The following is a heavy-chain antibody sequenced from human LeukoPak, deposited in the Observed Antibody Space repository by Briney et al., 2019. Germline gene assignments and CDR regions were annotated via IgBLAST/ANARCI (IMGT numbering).Heavy chain of an antibody. D-gene: IGHD3-16*01. J-gene: IGHJ4*02. CDR3: AKSPYIGSHIYLDY. V-gene: IGHV3-23*01. Sequence: GGSLRLSCAASGFPFISYAMSWVRQAPGKGLEWVSAISGSGGSTYYADSVKGRFTISRDNSKNTLYLQMNSLRAEDTAVYYCAKSPYIGSHIYLDYWGQGTLVTVSS. CDR1: GFPFISYA. CDR2: ISGSGGST.